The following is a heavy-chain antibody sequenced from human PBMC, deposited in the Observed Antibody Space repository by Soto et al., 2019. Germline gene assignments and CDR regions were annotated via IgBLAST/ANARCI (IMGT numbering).Heavy chain of an antibody. CDR2: IYYSGST. CDR1: GGSISSGGYY. CDR3: ARFDLATNYFDY. Sequence: PSETLSLTCTVSGGSISSGGYYWSWIRQHPGKGLEWIGYIYYSGSTNYNPSLKSRVTISVDTSKNQFSLKLSSVTAADTAVYYCARFDLATNYFDYWGQGTLVTVSS. V-gene: IGHV4-31*03. J-gene: IGHJ4*02. D-gene: IGHD5-12*01.